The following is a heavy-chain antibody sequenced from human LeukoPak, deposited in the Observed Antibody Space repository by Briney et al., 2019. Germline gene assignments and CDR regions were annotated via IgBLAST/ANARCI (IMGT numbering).Heavy chain of an antibody. CDR1: GFTFSSYW. Sequence: GGSLRLSCAASGFTFSSYWMHWVRQAPGKGLVWVSRINSDGSSTSYADSVKGRFTISRDNAKNTLYLQMNSLRAEDTAVYYCARTSIATQAFDIWGQGTMVTVSS. D-gene: IGHD6-6*01. J-gene: IGHJ3*02. CDR2: INSDGSST. V-gene: IGHV3-74*01. CDR3: ARTSIATQAFDI.